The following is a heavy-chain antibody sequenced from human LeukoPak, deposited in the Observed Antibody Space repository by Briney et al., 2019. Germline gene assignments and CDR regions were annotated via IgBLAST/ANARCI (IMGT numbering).Heavy chain of an antibody. Sequence: GGSLRLSCAASGFTFSSYAMHWVRQAPGKGLEWVAVISYDGSNKYYADSVKGRFTISRDNSKNTLYLQINSLRAEDTAVYYCAREVIVVVPAASNWFDPWGQGTLVTVSS. D-gene: IGHD2-2*01. V-gene: IGHV3-30-3*01. J-gene: IGHJ5*02. CDR3: AREVIVVVPAASNWFDP. CDR1: GFTFSSYA. CDR2: ISYDGSNK.